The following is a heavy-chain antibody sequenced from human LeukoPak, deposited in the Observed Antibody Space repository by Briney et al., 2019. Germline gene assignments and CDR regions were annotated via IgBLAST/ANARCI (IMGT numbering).Heavy chain of an antibody. D-gene: IGHD3-10*01. Sequence: PGGPLRLSCTASGFTFGDYAMSWVRQAPGKGLEWVGFIRSKAYGGTTEYAASVKGRFTISRDDSKSIAYLQMNSLKTEDTAVYYCTRDSLWFGELFGFDYWGQGTLVTVSS. J-gene: IGHJ4*02. CDR1: GFTFGDYA. CDR3: TRDSLWFGELFGFDY. V-gene: IGHV3-49*04. CDR2: IRSKAYGGTT.